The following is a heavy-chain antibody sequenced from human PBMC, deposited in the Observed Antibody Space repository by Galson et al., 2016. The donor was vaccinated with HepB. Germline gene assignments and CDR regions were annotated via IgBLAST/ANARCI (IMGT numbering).Heavy chain of an antibody. CDR2: IKHTGST. V-gene: IGHV4-39*07. CDR3: ARSPPWSGYFDS. Sequence: LSLTCTVSGGSISSSRYYWGWLRQTPGKGLEWSGEIKHTGSTNYNPSLTSRVTISVDKSKNQFSLRLTSVTAADTAAYAGARSPPWSGYFDSWGQGTLVTVSS. D-gene: IGHD3-3*01. J-gene: IGHJ4*02. CDR1: GGSISSSRYY.